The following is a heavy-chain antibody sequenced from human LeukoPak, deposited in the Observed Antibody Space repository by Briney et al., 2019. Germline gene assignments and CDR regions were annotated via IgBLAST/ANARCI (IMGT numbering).Heavy chain of an antibody. Sequence: ASVKVSCKASGYTFTGYYIHWVRQAPGQGLEWMGWINPNSGATTYAQNFQGRVTMTRDTSISTAYMEVSRLRSDDTAVYYCARDRSWILMVYALDTFDIWGQGTMVTVSS. CDR3: ARDRSWILMVYALDTFDI. D-gene: IGHD2-8*01. CDR2: INPNSGAT. CDR1: GYTFTGYY. J-gene: IGHJ3*02. V-gene: IGHV1-2*02.